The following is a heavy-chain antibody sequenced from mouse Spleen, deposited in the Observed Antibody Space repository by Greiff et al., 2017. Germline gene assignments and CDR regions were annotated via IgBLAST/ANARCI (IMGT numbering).Heavy chain of an antibody. D-gene: IGHD4-1*01. CDR3: ARLAGTREDYFDY. CDR1: GFSLTSYG. J-gene: IGHJ2*01. CDR2: IWSGGST. Sequence: QVQLQQSGPGLVQPSQSLSITCTVSGFSLTSYGVHWVRQSPGKGLEWLGVIWSGGSTDYNAAFISRLSISKDNSKSQVFFKMNSLQADDTAIYYCARLAGTREDYFDYWGQGTTLTVSS. V-gene: IGHV2-2*01.